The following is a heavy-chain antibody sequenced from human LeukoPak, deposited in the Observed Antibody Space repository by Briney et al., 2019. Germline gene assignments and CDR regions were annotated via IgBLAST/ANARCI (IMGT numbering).Heavy chain of an antibody. V-gene: IGHV4-39*07. CDR3: ARDSVGYSYGYDYYYMDV. J-gene: IGHJ6*03. Sequence: SETLSLTCTVSGGSISSSSYYWGWIRQPPGKGLEWIGSIYYSGSTYYNPSLKSRVTISVDTSKNQFSLKLSSVTAADTAVYYCARDSVGYSYGYDYYYMDVWGKGTTVTVSS. CDR1: GGSISSSSYY. D-gene: IGHD5-18*01. CDR2: IYYSGST.